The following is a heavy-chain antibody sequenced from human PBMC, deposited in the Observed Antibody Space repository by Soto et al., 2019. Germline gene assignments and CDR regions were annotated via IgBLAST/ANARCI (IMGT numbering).Heavy chain of an antibody. CDR1: GGTFSSYA. D-gene: IGHD1-1*01. Sequence: SVKVSCKASGGTFSSYAISWVRQAPGQGLEWMGGIIPIVGTANYAQKFQGRVTITADESTSTAYMELSSLRSEETAVYYCVRCSRWLQLGYYFAYWGWGTLVAVSS. CDR3: VRCSRWLQLGYYFAY. J-gene: IGHJ4*02. V-gene: IGHV1-69*13. CDR2: IIPIVGTA.